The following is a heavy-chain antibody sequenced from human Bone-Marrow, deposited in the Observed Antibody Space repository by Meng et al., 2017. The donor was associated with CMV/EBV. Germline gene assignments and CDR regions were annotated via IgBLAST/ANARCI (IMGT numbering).Heavy chain of an antibody. CDR1: GFTVSSNY. CDR3: AKVHMLGPYYYYYYGMDV. Sequence: GESLKISCAASGFTVSSNYMSWVHQAPGKGLEWVSVIYSGGSTYYADSVKGRFTISRDNSKNTLYLQMNSLRAEDTAVYYCAKVHMLGPYYYYYYGMDVWGQGTTVTVSS. J-gene: IGHJ6*02. D-gene: IGHD2-8*01. V-gene: IGHV3-53*05. CDR2: IYSGGST.